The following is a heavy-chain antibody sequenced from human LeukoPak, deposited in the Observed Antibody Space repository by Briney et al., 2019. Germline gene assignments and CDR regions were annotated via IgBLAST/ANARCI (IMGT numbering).Heavy chain of an antibody. V-gene: IGHV4-34*01. Sequence: PSETLSLTCAVYGGSFSGYYWSWIRQPPGKGLEWIGEINHSGSTNYNPSLKSRVTISVDTSKNQLSLKLSSVTAADTAVYYCAREMGAGHLWYFDYWGQGTLVTVSS. CDR1: GGSFSGYY. D-gene: IGHD5-24*01. J-gene: IGHJ4*02. CDR2: INHSGST. CDR3: AREMGAGHLWYFDY.